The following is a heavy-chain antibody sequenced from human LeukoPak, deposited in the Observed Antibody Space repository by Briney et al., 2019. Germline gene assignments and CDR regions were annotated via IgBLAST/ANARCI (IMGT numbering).Heavy chain of an antibody. CDR1: GFTFTSSA. V-gene: IGHV1-58*01. J-gene: IGHJ4*02. Sequence: SVKVSCKASGFTFTSSAVQWVRQARGRRLEWIGWIVVGSGNTNYAQKFQERVTITRDMPTSTAYMELSSLRSEDTAEYYCAARSGYSYGTFDYWGQGTLVTVSS. CDR2: IVVGSGNT. CDR3: AARSGYSYGTFDY. D-gene: IGHD5-18*01.